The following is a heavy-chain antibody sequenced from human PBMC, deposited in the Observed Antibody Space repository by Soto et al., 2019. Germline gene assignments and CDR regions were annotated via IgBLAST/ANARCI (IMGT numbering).Heavy chain of an antibody. J-gene: IGHJ3*01. D-gene: IGHD4-17*01. Sequence: EGQLLQSGGGLVQPGESLRLSCAASGFTFSSSGMSLVRQAPGKGLEWVSSISNRGDYRYYADSVKGRFTISRDNSKNTLYLQMSSLTAEYTALYYCANHGGFYFWGQGTMVAVSS. CDR3: ANHGGFYF. CDR2: ISNRGDYR. V-gene: IGHV3-23*01. CDR1: GFTFSSSG.